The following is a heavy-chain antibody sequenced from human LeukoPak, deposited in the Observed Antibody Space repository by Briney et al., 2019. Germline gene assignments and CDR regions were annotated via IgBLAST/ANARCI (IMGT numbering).Heavy chain of an antibody. CDR3: ARDCSGGTCSSPWLDP. J-gene: IGHJ5*02. D-gene: IGHD2-15*01. V-gene: IGHV1-18*01. CDR2: ITAYNGNT. Sequence: ASVKVSCKASGYTFRNYAITWVRQAPGQGLERMGWITAYNGNTNYAQKFKGRVTMTTDTSTATAYMELRNLESDDTAVYYCARDCSGGTCSSPWLDPWGQGTLVTVSS. CDR1: GYTFRNYA.